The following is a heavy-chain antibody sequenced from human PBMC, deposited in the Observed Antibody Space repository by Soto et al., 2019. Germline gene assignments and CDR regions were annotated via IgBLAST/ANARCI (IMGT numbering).Heavy chain of an antibody. CDR1: GGSISSYY. V-gene: IGHV4-59*01. Sequence: QVQLQESGPGLVKPSETLSLTCTVSGGSISSYYWSWIRQPPGKGLEWIGYIYYSGSTNYNPSLKSRVTTSVDTSKNQFSLKLSSVTAADTAVYYCARGFNAWGQGTLVTVSS. CDR3: ARGFNA. CDR2: IYYSGST. J-gene: IGHJ5*02.